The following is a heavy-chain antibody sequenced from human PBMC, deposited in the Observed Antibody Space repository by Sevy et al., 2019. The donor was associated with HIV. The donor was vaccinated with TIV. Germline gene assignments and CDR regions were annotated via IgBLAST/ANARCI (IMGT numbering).Heavy chain of an antibody. D-gene: IGHD6-13*01. V-gene: IGHV7-4-1*02. CDR1: GYTFTGYG. Sequence: ASVKVSCKASGYTFTGYGINWVRQAPGQGLEWMGWINTNTGNPTYVQAFTGRFVFSLDTSVTTAYLQISSLKAEDTAVYYCARELGPFDYWGQGALVTVSS. J-gene: IGHJ4*02. CDR2: INTNTGNP. CDR3: ARELGPFDY.